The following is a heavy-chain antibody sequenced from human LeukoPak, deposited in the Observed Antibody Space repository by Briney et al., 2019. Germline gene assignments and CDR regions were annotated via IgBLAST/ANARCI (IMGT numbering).Heavy chain of an antibody. D-gene: IGHD3-22*01. CDR1: GYTFTSYG. CDR2: ISAYNGNT. V-gene: IGHV1-18*01. Sequence: ASVKVSCKASGYTFTSYGISWVRQAPGQGLEWMGWISAYNGNTNYAQKLQGRVTMTTDTSTSTAYMELRSLRSEDTAVYYCARDVAFYDSSGTDAFDIWGQGTMVTVSS. CDR3: ARDVAFYDSSGTDAFDI. J-gene: IGHJ3*02.